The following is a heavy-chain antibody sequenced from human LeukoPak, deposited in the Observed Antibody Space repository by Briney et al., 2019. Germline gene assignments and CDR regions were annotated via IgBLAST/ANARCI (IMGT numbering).Heavy chain of an antibody. J-gene: IGHJ3*02. CDR3: ARDAKGDLPAFDI. CDR2: IYYSGST. V-gene: IGHV4-59*01. Sequence: SGTLSLTCTVSGGPISSYYWSWIRQPPGKGLEWIGYIYYSGSTNYNPSLKSRVTISVDTSKNQFSLKLSSVTAADTAVYYCARDAKGDLPAFDIWGQGTMVTVSS. CDR1: GGPISSYY.